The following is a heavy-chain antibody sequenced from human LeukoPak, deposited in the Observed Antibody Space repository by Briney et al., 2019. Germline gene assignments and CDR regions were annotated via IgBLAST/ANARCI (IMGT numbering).Heavy chain of an antibody. CDR3: ARVGGDNINYELDFDL. CDR2: IYTSGST. CDR1: GGSISSGSYY. V-gene: IGHV4-61*02. D-gene: IGHD4-11*01. J-gene: IGHJ2*01. Sequence: PSQTLSLTCTVSGGSISSGSYYWSWIRQPAGKGLEWIGRIYTSGSTNYNPSLKSRVTISVDTSKNQFSLKLSSVTAADTAVYYCARVGGDNINYELDFDLWARGTLVTVPS.